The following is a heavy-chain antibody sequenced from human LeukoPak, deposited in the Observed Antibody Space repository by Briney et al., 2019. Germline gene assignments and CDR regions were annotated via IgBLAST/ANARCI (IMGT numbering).Heavy chain of an antibody. J-gene: IGHJ5*02. D-gene: IGHD3-9*01. CDR1: GFTFSSYA. V-gene: IGHV3-30-3*01. CDR3: AKDWGSSDWYNWFHP. Sequence: PGGSLRLSCAASGFTFSSYAMHWVRQAPGKGLEWVAVISYDGSNKYYADSVKGRLTIFRDHSRNTVYLQMNSLKIEDTAVYYCAKDWGSSDWYNWFHPWGQGTRVTVST. CDR2: ISYDGSNK.